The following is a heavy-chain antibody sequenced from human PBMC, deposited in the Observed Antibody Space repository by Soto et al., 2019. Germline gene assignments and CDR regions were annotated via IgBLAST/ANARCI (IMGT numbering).Heavy chain of an antibody. V-gene: IGHV1-2*02. J-gene: IGHJ6*02. CDR1: RNSFIDYY. D-gene: IGHD1-1*01. Sequence: QVELVQSGAEVRKPGASVKVSCKASRNSFIDYYIHWVRQAPGQGLEWMGWIKSNSGGTKYAQRFQGRVTMTRDTSISTIYTELSRLKSDDTAVYYCAREDYNWNDYYYYGMDVWGQGTTVIVSS. CDR2: IKSNSGGT. CDR3: AREDYNWNDYYYYGMDV.